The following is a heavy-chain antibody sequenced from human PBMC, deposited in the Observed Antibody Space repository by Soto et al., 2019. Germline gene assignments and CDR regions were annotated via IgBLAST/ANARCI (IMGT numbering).Heavy chain of an antibody. CDR3: ARRYSSAFDI. CDR2: IYYSGST. V-gene: IGHV4-31*03. CDR1: GGSISSGGYY. Sequence: SETLSLTCTVSGGSISSGGYYWSWIRQHPGKGLEWIGYIYYSGSTYYNPSLKSRVTISVDTSKNQFSLKLSSVTAADTAGYYCARRYSSAFDIWGQGTMVTVSS. J-gene: IGHJ3*02. D-gene: IGHD6-13*01.